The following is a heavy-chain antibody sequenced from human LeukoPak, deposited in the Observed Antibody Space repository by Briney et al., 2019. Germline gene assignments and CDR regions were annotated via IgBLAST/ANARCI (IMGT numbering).Heavy chain of an antibody. D-gene: IGHD3-10*01. V-gene: IGHV3-7*01. Sequence: GGSLRLSCAASGFTFSSYWMSWVRQAPGKGLEWVANIKQDGSEKYYVDSVKGRFTISRDNAKNSLYLQMNSLRAEDTAVYYCAGGRVWFGELVAFDIWGQGTMVTVSS. CDR3: AGGRVWFGELVAFDI. J-gene: IGHJ3*02. CDR2: IKQDGSEK. CDR1: GFTFSSYW.